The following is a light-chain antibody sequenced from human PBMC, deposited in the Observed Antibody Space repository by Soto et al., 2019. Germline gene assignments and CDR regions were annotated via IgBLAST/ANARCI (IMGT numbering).Light chain of an antibody. Sequence: EIVLTQSPGTLSLSPGERATHSCRASHSVRSSYLAWYQQKPGQAPRLLIYDTSSRATGIPDRFSGSESGTDFTLSISRLEPEDFAVYYCQQYGSSPWTFGQGTNVEIK. CDR1: HSVRSSY. V-gene: IGKV3-20*01. CDR2: DTS. CDR3: QQYGSSPWT. J-gene: IGKJ1*01.